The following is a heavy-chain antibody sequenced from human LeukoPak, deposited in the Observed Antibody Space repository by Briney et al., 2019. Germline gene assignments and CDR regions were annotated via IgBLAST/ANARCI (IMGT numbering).Heavy chain of an antibody. CDR1: GFTFSSYW. D-gene: IGHD3-10*01. CDR3: ARDGRAYGSGSYQDY. CDR2: IKQDGSEK. J-gene: IGHJ4*02. Sequence: GGSLRLSCGASGFTFSSYWMSWVRQAPGKGLEWVANIKQDGSEKYYVDSVKGRFTISRDNAKNSLYLQMNSLRAEDTAVYYCARDGRAYGSGSYQDYWGQGTLVTVSS. V-gene: IGHV3-7*01.